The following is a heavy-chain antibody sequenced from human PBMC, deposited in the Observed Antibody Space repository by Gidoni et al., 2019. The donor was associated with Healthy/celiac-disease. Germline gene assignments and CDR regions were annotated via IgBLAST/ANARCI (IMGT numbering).Heavy chain of an antibody. CDR3: ANGAHDYGGTGY. J-gene: IGHJ4*02. Sequence: EVQLLESGGGLVQPGGSLRLSCAAPGFTFSSYAMGCVRQAPGKGLEWVSAISGSGGSTYYADSVNGRFTISRDNSKNTLYLQMNSLRAEDTAVYYCANGAHDYGGTGYWGQGTLVTVSS. CDR2: ISGSGGST. CDR1: GFTFSSYA. D-gene: IGHD4-17*01. V-gene: IGHV3-23*01.